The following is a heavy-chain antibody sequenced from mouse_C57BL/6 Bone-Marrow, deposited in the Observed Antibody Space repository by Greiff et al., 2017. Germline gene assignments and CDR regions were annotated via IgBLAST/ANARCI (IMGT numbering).Heavy chain of an antibody. Sequence: EVKLQQSGAELVRPGASVKLSCTASGFNIKDDYMHWVKQRPEQGLEWIGWIDPENGDTEYASKFQGKATITADTSSNTAYLQLSSLTSEDTAVYYCTFPYCYDYWGQGTTLTVSS. J-gene: IGHJ2*01. V-gene: IGHV14-4*01. CDR3: TFPYCYDY. CDR1: GFNIKDDY. CDR2: IDPENGDT. D-gene: IGHD1-1*01.